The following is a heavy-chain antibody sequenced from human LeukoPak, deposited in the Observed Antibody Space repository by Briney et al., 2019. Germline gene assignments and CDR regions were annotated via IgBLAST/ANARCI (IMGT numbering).Heavy chain of an antibody. CDR2: INHSGST. CDR3: ARGGRSSGWYYFDY. V-gene: IGHV4-34*01. J-gene: IGHJ4*02. CDR1: GGSFSGYY. Sequence: SETLSLTCAVYGGSFSGYYWSWIRQPPGKGLEWIGEINHSGSTNYDPSLKSRLTISVDTSKNQFSLKLSSVTAADTAVYYCARGGRSSGWYYFDYWGQGTLVTVSS. D-gene: IGHD6-19*01.